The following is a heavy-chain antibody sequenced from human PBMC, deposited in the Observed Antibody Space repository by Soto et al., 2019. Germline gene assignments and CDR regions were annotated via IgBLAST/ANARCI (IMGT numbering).Heavy chain of an antibody. CDR1: GFTVSSNY. CDR3: ASQVPVVNSVSGGAFDI. CDR2: IYSGGST. V-gene: IGHV3-53*02. Sequence: EVQLVETGGGLIQPGGSLRLSCAASGFTVSSNYMSWVRQAPGKGLEWVSVIYSGGSTYYADSVKGRFTISRDNSKNTLYLQMNSLRAEDTAVYYCASQVPVVNSVSGGAFDIWGQGTMVTVSS. D-gene: IGHD3-22*01. J-gene: IGHJ3*02.